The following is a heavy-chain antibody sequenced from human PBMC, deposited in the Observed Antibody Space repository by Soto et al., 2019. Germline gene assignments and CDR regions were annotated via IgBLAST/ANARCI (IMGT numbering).Heavy chain of an antibody. J-gene: IGHJ4*02. CDR1: GFSLTTDRVG. CDR2: IYWDDSK. Sequence: ITLKESGPTLVKPTQTLTLTCTFSGFSLTTDRVGVGWIRQPPGEALEWLAVIYWDDSKTYRPSLESRLTITKDTSKNQVALTMTNIDSLDTATYYCAHAYGGRSLYWGQGTLVTVSS. V-gene: IGHV2-5*02. D-gene: IGHD1-26*01. CDR3: AHAYGGRSLY.